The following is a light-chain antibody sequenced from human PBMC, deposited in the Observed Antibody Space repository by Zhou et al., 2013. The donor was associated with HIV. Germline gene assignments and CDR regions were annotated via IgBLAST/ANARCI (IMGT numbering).Light chain of an antibody. CDR1: QDINTW. CDR2: SAT. CDR3: QQYNTLVT. Sequence: DIQMTQSPSSVSASVGDRVTITCRASQDINTWLAWYQQKPGKVPKLLIYSATILQSGVPSTFSGSGSGSDFNLTINSLQPEDFATYYCQQYNTLVTFGQGTKLEIK. V-gene: IGKV1D-16*01. J-gene: IGKJ2*01.